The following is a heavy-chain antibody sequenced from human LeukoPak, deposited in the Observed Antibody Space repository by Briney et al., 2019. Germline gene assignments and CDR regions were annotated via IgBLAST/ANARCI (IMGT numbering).Heavy chain of an antibody. CDR2: ISGTSTYI. D-gene: IGHD5-24*01. Sequence: PGGSLRLSCATSGFTFDKYFIHWVRQAPGKGLDWVSSISGTSTYIDYADSVKGRFTISRDNANNSLYLQMNSLRVDDTAVYYCVRGHQLRDPGCWGQGTLVAVSS. J-gene: IGHJ4*02. CDR1: GFTFDKYF. CDR3: VRGHQLRDPGC. V-gene: IGHV3-21*03.